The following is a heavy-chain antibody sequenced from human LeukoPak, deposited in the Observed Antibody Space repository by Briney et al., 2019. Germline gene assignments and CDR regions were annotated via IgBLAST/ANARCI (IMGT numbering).Heavy chain of an antibody. V-gene: IGHV4-39*07. Sequence: SETLSLTCTVSGGSISSSSYYWGWIRQPPGKGLEWIGSIYYSGSTYYNPSLKSRVTISVDTSKSQFSLKLSSVTAADTAVYYCARDRRDSNWFDPWGQGTLVTVSS. CDR2: IYYSGST. CDR3: ARDRRDSNWFDP. J-gene: IGHJ5*02. CDR1: GGSISSSSYY. D-gene: IGHD5-24*01.